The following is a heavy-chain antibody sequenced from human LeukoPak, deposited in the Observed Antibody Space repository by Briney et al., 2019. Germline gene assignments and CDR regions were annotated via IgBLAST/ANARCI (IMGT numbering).Heavy chain of an antibody. CDR1: GFTFGDYY. V-gene: IGHV3-21*01. J-gene: IGHJ4*02. D-gene: IGHD2-15*01. CDR3: ARVSGMVAASVSDY. Sequence: GGSLRLSCVASGFTFGDYYMNWVRQAPGKGLEWVSSISSSSSYIYYADSVKGRFTISRDNAKNSLYLQMNSLRAEDTAVYYCARVSGMVAASVSDYWGQGTLVTVSS. CDR2: ISSSSSYI.